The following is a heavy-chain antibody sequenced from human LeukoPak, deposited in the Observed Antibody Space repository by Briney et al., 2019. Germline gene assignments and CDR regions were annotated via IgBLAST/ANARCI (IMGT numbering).Heavy chain of an antibody. J-gene: IGHJ4*02. CDR1: RGSVSGSIRSYY. CDR2: ISSSGST. V-gene: IGHV4-61*01. D-gene: IGHD5-12*01. CDR3: ARIPLGYSGAYYFDY. Sequence: SETLSLTCTVSRGSVSGSIRSYYWSWLRQPPGKGLEWIGYISSSGSTNDNPSLRSRVTISVDTSKNQFFLNLSSVSAADTAVYYCARIPLGYSGAYYFDYWGQGTLVTVSP.